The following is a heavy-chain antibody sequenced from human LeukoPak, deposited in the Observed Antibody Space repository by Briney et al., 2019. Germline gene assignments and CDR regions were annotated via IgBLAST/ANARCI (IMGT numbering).Heavy chain of an antibody. CDR1: GGSISSGGYY. CDR3: ARVGLPIYYYYGMDV. J-gene: IGHJ6*02. CDR2: IYYSGST. Sequence: SETLSLTCTVSGGSISSGGYYWSWIRQHPGKGLEWIGYIYYSGSTYYNPSLKSRVTISVDTSKNQFSLKLSAVTAADTAVYYCARVGLPIYYYYGMDVWGQGTTVTVSS. V-gene: IGHV4-31*03.